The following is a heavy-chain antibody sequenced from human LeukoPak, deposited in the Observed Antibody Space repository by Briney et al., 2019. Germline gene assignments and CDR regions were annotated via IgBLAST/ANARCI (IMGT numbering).Heavy chain of an antibody. Sequence: PGGSLRLSCAASGFTFSSYGMHWVRQAPGKGLEWVAVIWYDGSNKYYADSVKGRFTISRDNSKNTLYLQMNSLRAEDTAVYYCARKHVERSDTVMVRGYYFYYMDVWGKGTTVTVSS. J-gene: IGHJ6*03. CDR2: IWYDGSNK. CDR1: GFTFSSYG. V-gene: IGHV3-33*01. D-gene: IGHD5-18*01. CDR3: ARKHVERSDTVMVRGYYFYYMDV.